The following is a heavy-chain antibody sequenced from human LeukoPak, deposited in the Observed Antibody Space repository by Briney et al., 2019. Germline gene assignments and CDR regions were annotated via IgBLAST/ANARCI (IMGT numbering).Heavy chain of an antibody. Sequence: VGSLRLSCAASEFTFSSYGMHWVRQAPGKGLERVAFIRCDGSNKYYADSVKGRFTISRDNSKNTPYLQMNSLRAEDTAVYYCAKEGVGYDSSGYYYEFDYWGQGTLSPSPQ. J-gene: IGHJ4*02. CDR2: IRCDGSNK. D-gene: IGHD3-22*01. V-gene: IGHV3-30*02. CDR3: AKEGVGYDSSGYYYEFDY. CDR1: EFTFSSYG.